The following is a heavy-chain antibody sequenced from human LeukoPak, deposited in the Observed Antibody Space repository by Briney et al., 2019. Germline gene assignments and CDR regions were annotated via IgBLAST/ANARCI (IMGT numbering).Heavy chain of an antibody. V-gene: IGHV3-21*01. Sequence: PGGSLTLSCAASGFTFSSYSMNWVRQAPGKGLEWVSSISSSNTFIYYADSVKGRFTIPRDNAKNSLYLQMNSLRAEDTAVYYCARDLDSSNYYQGFDYWGQGTVVTVSS. CDR2: ISSSNTFI. D-gene: IGHD3-22*01. CDR3: ARDLDSSNYYQGFDY. J-gene: IGHJ4*02. CDR1: GFTFSSYS.